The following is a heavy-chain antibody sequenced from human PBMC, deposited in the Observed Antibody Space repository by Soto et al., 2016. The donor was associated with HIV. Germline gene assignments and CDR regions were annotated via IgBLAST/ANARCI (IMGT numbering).Heavy chain of an antibody. CDR1: GNSISSGF. V-gene: IGHV4-59*01. CDR2: VHHSGKI. D-gene: IGHD5-12*01. J-gene: IGHJ3*02. CDR3: ARDGFPDRRRPLDI. Sequence: QVQLQESGVGLVKPSETLSLTCAVSGNSISSGFWSWSWIRQSPGKALEWIGNVHHSGKINYNPSLKSRVSLSVDASKNQFSLKMTSVTAATRPCLCARDGFPDRRRPLDIWGPGTMVAVSS.